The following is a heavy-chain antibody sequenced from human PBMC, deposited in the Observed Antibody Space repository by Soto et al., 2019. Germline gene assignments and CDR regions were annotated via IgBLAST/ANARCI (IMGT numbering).Heavy chain of an antibody. Sequence: SETLSLTCIVSGGSINSDDHYWTWIRQPPGKGLEWIGSIYYSGTTNYNPSLKSRITVSIDTSKKQFSLNLTSVTAADTALYYCARQRRGGYRFAPWGQGTQVTVYS. CDR3: ARQRRGGYRFAP. CDR1: GGSINSDDHY. J-gene: IGHJ5*02. V-gene: IGHV4-30-4*01. CDR2: IYYSGTT. D-gene: IGHD2-15*01.